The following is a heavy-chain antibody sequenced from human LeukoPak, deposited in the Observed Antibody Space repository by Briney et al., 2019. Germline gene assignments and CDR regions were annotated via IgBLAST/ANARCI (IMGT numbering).Heavy chain of an antibody. J-gene: IGHJ4*02. Sequence: GGSLRLSCAASGFTFSSYWMSWVRQAPGKGLEWVANIKQDGSEKYYVDSVKGRFTISRDNAKNSLYLQMNSLRAEDTAVYYCARVGTMIVPGDFDYWGQGTLVTVSS. CDR2: IKQDGSEK. CDR1: GFTFSSYW. CDR3: ARVGTMIVPGDFDY. V-gene: IGHV3-7*01. D-gene: IGHD3-22*01.